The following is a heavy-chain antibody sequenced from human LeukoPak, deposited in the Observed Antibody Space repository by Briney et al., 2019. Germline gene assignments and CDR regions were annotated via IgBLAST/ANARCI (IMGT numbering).Heavy chain of an antibody. V-gene: IGHV4-39*07. CDR3: ARIRDGYNRGAFDI. CDR2: IYYSGST. Sequence: SETLSLTCTVSGGSISSSSYYWGWIRQPPGKGLEWIGSIYYSGSTYYNPSLKSRVTISVDTSKNQFSLKLSSVTAADTAVYYCARIRDGYNRGAFDIWGQGTMVTVSS. D-gene: IGHD5-24*01. J-gene: IGHJ3*02. CDR1: GGSISSSSYY.